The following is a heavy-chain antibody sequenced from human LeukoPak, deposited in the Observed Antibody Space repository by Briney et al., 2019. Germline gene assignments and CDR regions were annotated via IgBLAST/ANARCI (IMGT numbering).Heavy chain of an antibody. CDR2: ISYDGSNK. CDR3: ARGPHWLVSFYYYGMDV. V-gene: IGHV3-30*04. CDR1: GFTFSSYA. Sequence: GGSLRLSCAASGFTFSSYAMHWVRQAPGKGLEWVAVISYDGSNKYYADSVKGRFTISRDNSKNTLYLQMNSLRAEDTAVYYCARGPHWLVSFYYYGMDVWGQGTTVTVSS. J-gene: IGHJ6*02. D-gene: IGHD6-19*01.